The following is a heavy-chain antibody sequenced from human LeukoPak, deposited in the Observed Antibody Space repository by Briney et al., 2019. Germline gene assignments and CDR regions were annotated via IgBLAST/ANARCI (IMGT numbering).Heavy chain of an antibody. Sequence: SETLSLTCTVSGGSISSYYWSWIRQPPGKGLEWIGYIYYSGSTNYNPSLKSRVTISVDTSKNQFSLKLSSVTAAGTAVYYCARQGITMVRAPFDYWGQGTLVTVSS. CDR2: IYYSGST. J-gene: IGHJ4*02. V-gene: IGHV4-59*08. D-gene: IGHD3-10*01. CDR1: GGSISSYY. CDR3: ARQGITMVRAPFDY.